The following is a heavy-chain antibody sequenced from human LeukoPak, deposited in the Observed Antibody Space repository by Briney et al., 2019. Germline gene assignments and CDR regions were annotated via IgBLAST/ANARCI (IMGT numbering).Heavy chain of an antibody. CDR1: GFTFSSYS. CDR3: ARDRLHYYDSSGYYPDAFDI. D-gene: IGHD3-22*01. Sequence: GGSLRLSCAASGFTFSSYSMNWVRQAPGKGLEWVSSISSSSYIYYADSVKGRFTISRDNAKNSLYLQMNSLRAEDTAVYYCARDRLHYYDSSGYYPDAFDIWGQGTMVTVSS. V-gene: IGHV3-21*01. CDR2: ISSSSYI. J-gene: IGHJ3*02.